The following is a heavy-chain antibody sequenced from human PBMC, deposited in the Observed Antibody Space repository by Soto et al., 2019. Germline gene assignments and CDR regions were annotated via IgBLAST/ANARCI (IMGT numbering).Heavy chain of an antibody. J-gene: IGHJ4*01. D-gene: IGHD4-17*01. CDR3: ARVVKAGDYGDYGRYYFDY. Sequence: QVQLVQSGAEVKKPGASVKVSCKASGYTFTTYGITWVRQAHGQGLEWMGWISAYSGNTNYAQKLQGRITVTTDTSTNTAYMDLRSLRSDDTAVYYCARVVKAGDYGDYGRYYFDYWGHGTLVTVSS. CDR2: ISAYSGNT. V-gene: IGHV1-18*04. CDR1: GYTFTTYG.